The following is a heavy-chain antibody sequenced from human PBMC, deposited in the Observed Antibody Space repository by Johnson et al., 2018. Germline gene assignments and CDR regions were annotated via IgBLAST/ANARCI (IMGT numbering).Heavy chain of an antibody. D-gene: IGHD2-2*01. CDR1: GFTFSSYD. CDR2: IWYDGSNK. CDR3: ARDQDCSSTSCLGMDV. V-gene: IGHV3-33*01. J-gene: IGHJ6*04. Sequence: QVQLVQSGGGVVQPGTSLRLSCAASGFTFSSYDMQWVRQAPGKGLEWVAVIWYDGSNKYYADSVKGRFTISRDNSKNTLYLQMNSRRAEDTAVYYCARDQDCSSTSCLGMDVWGKGTTVTVSS.